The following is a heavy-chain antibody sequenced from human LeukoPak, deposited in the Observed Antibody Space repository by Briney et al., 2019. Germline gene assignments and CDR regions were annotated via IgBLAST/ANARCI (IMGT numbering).Heavy chain of an antibody. D-gene: IGHD3-22*01. Sequence: GESLKISCKGSGYSFTNYWIGWVRQMPGKGLEWMGIIYPGDSDTRYSPSFQGQVTISAGESISTAYLQWSSLKASDTAMYYCATEENSSGYYFGYWGQGTLVTVSS. CDR1: GYSFTNYW. CDR2: IYPGDSDT. V-gene: IGHV5-51*01. J-gene: IGHJ4*02. CDR3: ATEENSSGYYFGY.